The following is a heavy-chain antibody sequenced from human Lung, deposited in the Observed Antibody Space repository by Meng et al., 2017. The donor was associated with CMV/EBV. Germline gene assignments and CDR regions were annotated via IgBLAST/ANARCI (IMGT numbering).Heavy chain of an antibody. V-gene: IGHV4-31*02. Sequence: SCTVSGGSISSGGYYWSWIRQHPGKGLEWIGYIYYSGSTYYNPSLKSRVTISVDTSKNQFSLKLSSVTAADTAVYYCASKPDYYGSGSYYYYGMDVXGQGXTVTVSS. CDR3: ASKPDYYGSGSYYYYGMDV. J-gene: IGHJ6*02. CDR1: GGSISSGGYY. CDR2: IYYSGST. D-gene: IGHD3-10*01.